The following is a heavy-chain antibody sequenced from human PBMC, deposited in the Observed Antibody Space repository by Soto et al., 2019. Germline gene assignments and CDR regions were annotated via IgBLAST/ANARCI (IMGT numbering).Heavy chain of an antibody. V-gene: IGHV3-30*18. D-gene: IGHD4-17*01. J-gene: IGHJ4*02. CDR1: GFTFSSYG. CDR3: AKDHYGGNPGSNY. CDR2: ISYDGSNK. Sequence: QVQLVESGGGVVQPGRSLRLSCAASGFTFSSYGMHWVRQAPGKGLEWVAVISYDGSNKYYADSVKGRFTISRDNSKNTLYLQMNSLRAEDTAVYYCAKDHYGGNPGSNYWGQGTLVTVSS.